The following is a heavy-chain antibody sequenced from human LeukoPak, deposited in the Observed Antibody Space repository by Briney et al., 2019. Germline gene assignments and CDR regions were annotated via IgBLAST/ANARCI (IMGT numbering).Heavy chain of an antibody. CDR1: GGSFSSYY. D-gene: IGHD3-22*01. CDR2: INHSGST. J-gene: IGHJ4*02. CDR3: ARALDNYYDRRGYYYVGFDY. Sequence: PSETLSLTCAVYGGSFSSYYWSWIRQPPGKGLEWIGEINHSGSTNYNPSLKSRVTISVNTSKNQFSLKLSSVTAADTAVYYCARALDNYYDRRGYYYVGFDYWGQGTLVTVSS. V-gene: IGHV4-34*01.